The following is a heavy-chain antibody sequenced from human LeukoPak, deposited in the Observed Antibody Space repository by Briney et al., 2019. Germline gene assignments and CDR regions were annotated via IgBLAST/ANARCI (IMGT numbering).Heavy chain of an antibody. CDR2: IYHSGST. J-gene: IGHJ4*02. D-gene: IGHD3-3*01. V-gene: IGHV4-30-2*01. Sequence: PSETLSLTCTVSGGSISSGGSYWSWIRQPPGKGLEWIGYIYHSGSTYYNPSLKRRVTISVDRSKNQFSLKVRSVTAADTAVYYCARASLSFGVALRFDYWGQGTLVTVSS. CDR3: ARASLSFGVALRFDY. CDR1: GGSISSGGSY.